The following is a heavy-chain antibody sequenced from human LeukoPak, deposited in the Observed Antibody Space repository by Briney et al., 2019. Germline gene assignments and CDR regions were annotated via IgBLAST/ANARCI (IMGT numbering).Heavy chain of an antibody. CDR1: GFTFSSYW. V-gene: IGHV3-53*01. Sequence: PGGSLRLSCAASGFTFSSYWMSWVRQAPGKGLEWVSVMYRGGSTYYADSVKGRFTISRDNSKNTLYLQMNSLRAEDTAVYYCFSLTYDYWGQGTLVTVSS. D-gene: IGHD4/OR15-4a*01. J-gene: IGHJ4*02. CDR2: MYRGGST. CDR3: FSLTYDY.